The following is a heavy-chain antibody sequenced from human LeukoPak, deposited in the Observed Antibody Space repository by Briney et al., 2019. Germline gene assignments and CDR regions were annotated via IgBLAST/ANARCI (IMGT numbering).Heavy chain of an antibody. CDR3: AKASWVSRADAVL. V-gene: IGHV3-23*01. Sequence: PGRSLRLSCAASGFTFSSYAMSWVRQAPARGLEWVSSLRGDGETFYIDSVKGRFTLSRDESRNTVYLQLNNLRVEDTAVYFCAKASWVSRADAVLWGQGTLVTVSS. CDR2: LRGDGET. J-gene: IGHJ4*02. CDR1: GFTFSSYA. D-gene: IGHD3-16*01.